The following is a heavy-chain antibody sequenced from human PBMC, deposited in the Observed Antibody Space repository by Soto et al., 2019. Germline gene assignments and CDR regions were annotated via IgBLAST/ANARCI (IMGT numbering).Heavy chain of an antibody. Sequence: PGGSLRLSSGASGFTFSSYAMSWVRQAPGKGLEWVSAISGSGRSTYYADSVKGRFTISRDNSKDTLYLQMNSLRAEDTAVYYCAKEQKDSSTWSELNYWGQGTLVTVSS. J-gene: IGHJ4*02. CDR2: ISGSGRST. D-gene: IGHD6-13*01. CDR1: GFTFSSYA. V-gene: IGHV3-23*01. CDR3: AKEQKDSSTWSELNY.